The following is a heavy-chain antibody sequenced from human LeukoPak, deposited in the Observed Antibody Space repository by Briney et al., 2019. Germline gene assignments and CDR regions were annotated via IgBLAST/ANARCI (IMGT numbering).Heavy chain of an antibody. CDR2: VSFGGGT. V-gene: IGHV4-59*01. D-gene: IGHD2-15*01. CDR1: GASISTDY. J-gene: IGHJ3*02. Sequence: SETLSLTCTISGASISTDYWSWLRQPPGKGLDWIGYVSFGGGTNYNPSLKSRVITSADTSKNQFSLNLTSVTAADTAVYYCVRASVESGGAFDIWGEGTMVTVSS. CDR3: VRASVESGGAFDI.